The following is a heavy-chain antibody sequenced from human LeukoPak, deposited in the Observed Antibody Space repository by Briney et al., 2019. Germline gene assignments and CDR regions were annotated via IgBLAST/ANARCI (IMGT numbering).Heavy chain of an antibody. CDR3: AKAVTVTTSRYEPFDY. D-gene: IGHD4-11*01. CDR1: GLTFNKHG. CDR2: LQYDGSSK. J-gene: IGHJ4*02. Sequence: GESLRLSCAASGLTFNKHGFHWVRQAPGKGLGWVAFLQYDGSSKFYADSVKGRFTISRDISKNTLYLQMNSLRVEDTAVYYCAKAVTVTTSRYEPFDYWGQGALVTVSS. V-gene: IGHV3-30*02.